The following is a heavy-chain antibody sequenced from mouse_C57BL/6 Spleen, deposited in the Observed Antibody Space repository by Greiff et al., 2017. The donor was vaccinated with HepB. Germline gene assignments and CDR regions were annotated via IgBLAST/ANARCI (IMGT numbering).Heavy chain of an antibody. CDR2: IWSDGST. CDR1: GFSLTSYG. V-gene: IGHV2-6-1*01. Sequence: QVQLKQSGPGLVAPSQSLSITCTVSGFSLTSYGVHWVRQPPGKGLEWLVVIWSDGSTTYNSALKSRLSISKDNSKSQVFLKMNSLQTDDTAMYYCARHGGTTVVAHYYAMDYWGQGTSVTVSS. J-gene: IGHJ4*01. D-gene: IGHD1-1*01. CDR3: ARHGGTTVVAHYYAMDY.